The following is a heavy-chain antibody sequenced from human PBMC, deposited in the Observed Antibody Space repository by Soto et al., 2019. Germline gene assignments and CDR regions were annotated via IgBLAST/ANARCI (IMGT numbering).Heavy chain of an antibody. J-gene: IGHJ2*01. Sequence: QVQLVESGGGLVKPGGSLRLSCAASGFTFSDYYMSWIRQAPGKGLEWISYINSSSSYTNYADSVQGRFTLSRDNAKNSLYLQMNSLRAEDTAVYYCARILAAAGGRRYFDIWGRGTLVTVSS. CDR2: INSSSSYT. V-gene: IGHV3-11*05. CDR3: ARILAAAGGRRYFDI. CDR1: GFTFSDYY. D-gene: IGHD6-13*01.